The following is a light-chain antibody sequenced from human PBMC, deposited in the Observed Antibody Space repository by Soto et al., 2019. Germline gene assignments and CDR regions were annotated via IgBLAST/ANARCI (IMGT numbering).Light chain of an antibody. CDR3: DQFGSSPLT. V-gene: IGKV3-20*01. CDR1: QTPSGNY. CDR2: GAS. Sequence: EIVLTQTPGTLSLSPGESATLSCKASQTPSGNYFAWYQQKVGQAPRRLVSGASLRAAGVPARFSGSGSRTDINLTIDSLEPEDFEVYYCDQFGSSPLTFGPGTRVDI. J-gene: IGKJ3*01.